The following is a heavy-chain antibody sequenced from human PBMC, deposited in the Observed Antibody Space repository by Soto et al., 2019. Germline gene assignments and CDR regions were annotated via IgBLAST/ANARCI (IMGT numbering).Heavy chain of an antibody. Sequence: QVQLVQSGAEVKKPGASVKVSCKASGYTFTGYYLHWVRQAPGQGLEWMGWINPNSGGTNYAQKFQGRVTMTRVLSLGAGSVEMSRLRSDDTAVYYCASGRTGTTSYFDYWGQGNLVTVSS. CDR2: INPNSGGT. CDR3: ASGRTGTTSYFDY. J-gene: IGHJ4*02. D-gene: IGHD1-1*01. CDR1: GYTFTGYY. V-gene: IGHV1-2*02.